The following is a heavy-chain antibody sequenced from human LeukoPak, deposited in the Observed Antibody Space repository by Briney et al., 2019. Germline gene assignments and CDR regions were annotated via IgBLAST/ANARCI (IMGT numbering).Heavy chain of an antibody. CDR2: ISWNSGSI. CDR3: AKVHYYDSSGYRSAAFDI. V-gene: IGHV3-9*01. CDR1: GFTFDDYA. D-gene: IGHD3-22*01. J-gene: IGHJ3*02. Sequence: GRSLRLSRAASGFTFDDYAMHWVRQAPGKGLEWVSGISWNSGSIGYADSVKGRFTISRDNAKNSLYLQMNSLRAEDTALYYCAKVHYYDSSGYRSAAFDIWGQGTMVTVSS.